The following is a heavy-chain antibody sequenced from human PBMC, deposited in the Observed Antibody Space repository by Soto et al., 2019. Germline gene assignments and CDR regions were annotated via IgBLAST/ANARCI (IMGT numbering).Heavy chain of an antibody. D-gene: IGHD1-7*01. CDR3: ARAPQRAGTTSHLYYYYYYGMDV. J-gene: IGHJ6*02. Sequence: SMKVSGKGSGGTFSSYAISWVRDAPGQGLEWMGVIIPIFGTANYAQKFQGRVTITADESTSAAYMELSSLRSEDTAVYYCARAPQRAGTTSHLYYYYYYGMDVWGQGTTVTVSS. CDR2: IIPIFGTA. CDR1: GGTFSSYA. V-gene: IGHV1-69*13.